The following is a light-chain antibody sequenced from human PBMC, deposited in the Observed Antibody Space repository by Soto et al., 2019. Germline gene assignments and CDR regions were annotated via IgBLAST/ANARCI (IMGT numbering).Light chain of an antibody. CDR3: QQYGSSPT. J-gene: IGKJ5*01. CDR1: HSVSSGY. Sequence: ILLTQSTGTLSFSPGERATLSCSASHSVSSGYLAWYQQKPGQAPRLLIYGASSRATGIPDRFSGSGSGTDFTLTISRLEPEDFAVYYCQQYGSSPTFGQRTRLE. V-gene: IGKV3-20*01. CDR2: GAS.